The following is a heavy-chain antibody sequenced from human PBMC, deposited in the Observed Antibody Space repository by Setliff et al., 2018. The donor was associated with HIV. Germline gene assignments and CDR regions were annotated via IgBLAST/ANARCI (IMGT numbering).Heavy chain of an antibody. V-gene: IGHV1-2*02. D-gene: IGHD6-19*01. CDR1: GYIFTDYY. J-gene: IGHJ4*02. CDR3: ARDNRTGYSSGWPLDF. CDR2: INPNTGGT. Sequence: ASVKVSCKASGYIFTDYYMHWVRQAPGQELGWMGWINPNTGGTQYAQKFQGRVTVTRDTPIRTAYMELKSLRSDDTAVYFCARDNRTGYSSGWPLDFWGQGTLVTVSS.